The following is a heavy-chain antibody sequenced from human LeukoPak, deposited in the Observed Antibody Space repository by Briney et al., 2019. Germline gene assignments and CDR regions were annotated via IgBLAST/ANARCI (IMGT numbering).Heavy chain of an antibody. CDR3: ARGTSL. CDR1: GGSFSGYY. CDR2: IDHSGST. J-gene: IGHJ4*02. D-gene: IGHD2/OR15-2a*01. V-gene: IGHV4-34*01. Sequence: SETLSLTCAVYGGSFSGYYWSWIRQPPGKGLEWIGEIDHSGSTNYNPSLKSRVTMSVATSKNQFSLRLSSVTAADTAVYYCARGTSLWGQGTLVTVSS.